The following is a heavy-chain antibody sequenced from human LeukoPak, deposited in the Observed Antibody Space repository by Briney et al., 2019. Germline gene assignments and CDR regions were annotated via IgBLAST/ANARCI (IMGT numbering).Heavy chain of an antibody. CDR3: AKRGVVIRVIIVGFHKEAYYFDS. V-gene: IGHV3-23*01. CDR2: ISGSGGGT. Sequence: GGSLRLSCAVSGITLSNYGMSWVRQAPGKGLEWVAGISGSGGGTNYADSVKGRFTISRDNPKNTLYLQMNGLRAEDTAVYFCAKRGVVIRVIIVGFHKEAYYFDSWGQGALVTVSS. J-gene: IGHJ4*02. D-gene: IGHD3-3*01. CDR1: GITLSNYG.